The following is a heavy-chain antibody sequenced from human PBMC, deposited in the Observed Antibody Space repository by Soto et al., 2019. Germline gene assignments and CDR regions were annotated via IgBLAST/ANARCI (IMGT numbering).Heavy chain of an antibody. V-gene: IGHV3-23*01. D-gene: IGHD3-10*01. J-gene: IGHJ6*02. Sequence: PGGSLRLSCAASGFTFSSYAMSWVRQAPGKGLEWVSAISGSGGSTYYADSVKGRFTISRDNAKNSLYLQMNSLRAEDTAVYYCARDDGSGSYYKGPYYYGMDVWGQGTTVTVSS. CDR2: ISGSGGST. CDR3: ARDDGSGSYYKGPYYYGMDV. CDR1: GFTFSSYA.